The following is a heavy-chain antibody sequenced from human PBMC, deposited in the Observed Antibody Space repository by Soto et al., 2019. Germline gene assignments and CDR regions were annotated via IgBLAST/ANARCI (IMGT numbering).Heavy chain of an antibody. CDR1: GFTFSSYA. D-gene: IGHD4-17*01. V-gene: IGHV3-30-3*01. CDR3: ARAEDYETNYGMDV. Sequence: GGSLRLSCAASGFTFSSYAMHWVRQAPGKGLEWVAVISYDGSNKYYADSVKGRFTISRDNSKNTLYLQMNSLRAEDTAVYYCARAEDYETNYGMDVWGQGTTVTVSS. CDR2: ISYDGSNK. J-gene: IGHJ6*02.